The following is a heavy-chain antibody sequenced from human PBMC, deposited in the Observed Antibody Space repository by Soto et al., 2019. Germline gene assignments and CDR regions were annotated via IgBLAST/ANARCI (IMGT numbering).Heavy chain of an antibody. J-gene: IGHJ4*02. Sequence: ASVKVSCKASGYTFTSYYMHWVRQAPGQGLEWMGIINPSGGSTSYAQKFQGRVTMTRDTSTSTVYMELSSLRSEDTAVYYCARDGRSSCNSGWYYFDYWGQGTLVTVSS. CDR1: GYTFTSYY. CDR3: ARDGRSSCNSGWYYFDY. D-gene: IGHD6-19*01. V-gene: IGHV1-46*01. CDR2: INPSGGST.